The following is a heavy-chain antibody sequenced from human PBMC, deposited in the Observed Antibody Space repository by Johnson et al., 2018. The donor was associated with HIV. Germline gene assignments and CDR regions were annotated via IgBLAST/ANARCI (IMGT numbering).Heavy chain of an antibody. Sequence: VQLVESGGGLVQPGGSLRLSCAASGFTFDDYAMHWVRQAPGKGLEWVSGISWNGGSIGYADSVKGRFTISRDNAKNSLYLQMNSLRAEDTALYYCAASPEDLRAFDIWGQGTMVTVSS. CDR1: GFTFDDYA. J-gene: IGHJ3*02. V-gene: IGHV3-9*01. CDR3: AASPEDLRAFDI. CDR2: ISWNGGSI. D-gene: IGHD2-15*01.